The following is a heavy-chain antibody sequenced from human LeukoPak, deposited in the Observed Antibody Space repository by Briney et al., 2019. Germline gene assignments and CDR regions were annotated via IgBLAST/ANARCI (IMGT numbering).Heavy chain of an antibody. J-gene: IGHJ4*02. V-gene: IGHV3-30*18. Sequence: PGRSLRLSCAASGFTFSSYGMHWVRQAPGKGLEWVAVISYDGSNKYYADSVKGRFTISRDNSKNTLYLQMNSLRAEDTAVYYCAKDRAFWSGYFDYWGQGTLVTVSS. CDR1: GFTFSSYG. CDR3: AKDRAFWSGYFDY. D-gene: IGHD3-3*01. CDR2: ISYDGSNK.